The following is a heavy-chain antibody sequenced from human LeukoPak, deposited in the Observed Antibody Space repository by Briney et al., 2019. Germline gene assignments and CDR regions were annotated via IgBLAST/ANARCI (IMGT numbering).Heavy chain of an antibody. V-gene: IGHV1-2*02. Sequence: ASVKVSCKASGYPFIGFYIHWVRQAPGQGLEWMGWINPNNGDTNYAQTSQGRVTMTRDTSISTAYMELSWLRSDDTAVYYCARDRATYADGNFDSWGQGTLVTVSS. CDR2: INPNNGDT. CDR3: ARDRATYADGNFDS. CDR1: GYPFIGFY. D-gene: IGHD3-16*01. J-gene: IGHJ4*02.